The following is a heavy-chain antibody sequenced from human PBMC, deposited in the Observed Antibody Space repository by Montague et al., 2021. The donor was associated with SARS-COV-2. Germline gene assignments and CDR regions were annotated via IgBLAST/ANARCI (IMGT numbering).Heavy chain of an antibody. CDR2: ISASGSLT. CDR3: AKSPTLFPTDWFDP. Sequence: SLRLSCAASGFTFSNYGVNWVRQAPGKGLQWVSSISASGSLTYYAESVKGRFTISRDNSKNLLYLQMNSLRADDTAKYYCAKSPTLFPTDWFDPWGQGTLVTVSS. D-gene: IGHD3-10*02. V-gene: IGHV3-23*01. J-gene: IGHJ5*02. CDR1: GFTFSNYG.